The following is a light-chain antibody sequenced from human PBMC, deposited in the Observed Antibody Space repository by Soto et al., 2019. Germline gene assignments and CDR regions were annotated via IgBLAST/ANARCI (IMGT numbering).Light chain of an antibody. J-gene: IGLJ2*01. CDR1: SCNIRTNT. Sequence: QSVLTQPPSASGTPGQRVSISCSGGSCNIRTNTVNWYQHLPGTAPKLLIFSNDERPSGVPDRFSGSKSGTSASLAISGLQSDDEADYYCATWDDSLNGVVFGGGTKLTVL. V-gene: IGLV1-44*01. CDR3: ATWDDSLNGVV. CDR2: SND.